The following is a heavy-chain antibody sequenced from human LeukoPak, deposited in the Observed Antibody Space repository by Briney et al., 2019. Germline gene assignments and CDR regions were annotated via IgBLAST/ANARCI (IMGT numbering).Heavy chain of an antibody. Sequence: SVKVSCKASGGTFSSYATSWVRQAPGQGLEWMGGIIPIFGTANYAQKFQGRVTITADESTSTAYMELSSLRSEDTAVYYCARVSDYYGSGSYYYYYYGMDVWGQGTTVTVSS. CDR1: GGTFSSYA. CDR2: IIPIFGTA. CDR3: ARVSDYYGSGSYYYYYYGMDV. D-gene: IGHD3-10*01. J-gene: IGHJ6*02. V-gene: IGHV1-69*13.